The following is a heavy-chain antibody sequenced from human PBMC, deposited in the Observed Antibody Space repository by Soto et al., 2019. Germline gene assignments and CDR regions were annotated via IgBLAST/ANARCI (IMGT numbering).Heavy chain of an antibody. Sequence: EVQLVESGGDLVQPGGSLRLSCAASGFTFSTYWMTWVRRAPGRGLEWVANIRKDASVIHYADSVEGRFTISRDNAKNSLYLQMRSLRAEDTAVYFCARDVSPADGNRFYEAFDIWGQGTVVTVSS. V-gene: IGHV3-7*01. CDR1: GFTFSTYW. D-gene: IGHD2-2*01. J-gene: IGHJ3*02. CDR2: IRKDASVI. CDR3: ARDVSPADGNRFYEAFDI.